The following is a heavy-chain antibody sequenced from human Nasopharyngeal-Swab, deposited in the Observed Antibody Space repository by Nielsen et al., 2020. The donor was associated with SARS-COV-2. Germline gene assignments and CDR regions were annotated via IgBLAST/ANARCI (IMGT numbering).Heavy chain of an antibody. Sequence: WIRQPPGKGLEWIGYIYYSGSTNYNPSLKSRVTISVDTSKNQFSLKLSSVTAADTAVYYCARYYSSDNFDYWGQGTLVTVSS. D-gene: IGHD6-19*01. J-gene: IGHJ4*02. CDR3: ARYYSSDNFDY. CDR2: IYYSGST. V-gene: IGHV4-59*01.